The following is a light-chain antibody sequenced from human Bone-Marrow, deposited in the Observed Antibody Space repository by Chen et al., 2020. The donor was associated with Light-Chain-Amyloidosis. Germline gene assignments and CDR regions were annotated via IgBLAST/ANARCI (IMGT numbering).Light chain of an antibody. CDR2: EDN. J-gene: IGLJ1*01. CDR1: STDVGNYNL. CDR3: CSYAGSQIFV. V-gene: IGLV2-23*01. Sequence: QSALTPPASVSGSPGQSITISCTGTSTDVGNYNLVSWYPRHPGKAPKLIIFEDNKRPSGVPSRFSDSRSGYTASLTISGLQAEDESDYYCCSYAGSQIFVFGTGSRVTVL.